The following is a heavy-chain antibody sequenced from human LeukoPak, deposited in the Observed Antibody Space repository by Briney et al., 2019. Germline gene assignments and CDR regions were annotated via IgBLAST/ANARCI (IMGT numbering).Heavy chain of an antibody. CDR1: GGSISSYY. Sequence: SETLSLTCTVSGGSISSYYWSWIRQPPGKGLEWIGYIYYSGSTNYNPSLKSRVTISVDTSENQFSLQLNSVTPEDTAVYYCARGSTTKFHFWGQGTLVTVSS. J-gene: IGHJ4*02. V-gene: IGHV4-59*08. CDR3: ARGSTTKFHF. CDR2: IYYSGST. D-gene: IGHD5/OR15-5a*01.